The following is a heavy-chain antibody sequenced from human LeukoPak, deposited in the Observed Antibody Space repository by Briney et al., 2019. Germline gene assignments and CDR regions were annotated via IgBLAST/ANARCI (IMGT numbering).Heavy chain of an antibody. CDR1: GFTFSSYW. V-gene: IGHV3-74*01. J-gene: IGHJ4*02. D-gene: IGHD3-10*01. Sequence: GGSLRLSCAASGFTFSSYWMHWVRQAPGKGLVWVSRINSDGSSTSYADSVKGRFTISRDNAKNTLYLQMNSLRAEDTAVYYCARTPRVRGVFNPFDYWGQGTLVTVSS. CDR2: INSDGSST. CDR3: ARTPRVRGVFNPFDY.